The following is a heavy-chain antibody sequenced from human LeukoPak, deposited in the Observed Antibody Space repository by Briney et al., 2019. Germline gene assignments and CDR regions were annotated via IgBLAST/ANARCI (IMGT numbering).Heavy chain of an antibody. J-gene: IGHJ4*02. CDR2: IYYSGST. D-gene: IGHD1-26*01. V-gene: IGHV4-39*01. Sequence: PSETLSLTCTVSGGSISSSSYYWGWIRQPPGKGLEWIGSIYYSGSTYYNPSLKSRVTISVDTSKNQFSLKLSSVTAAVTAVYYCAREVGASLYYFDYWGQGTLVTVSS. CDR1: GGSISSSSYY. CDR3: AREVGASLYYFDY.